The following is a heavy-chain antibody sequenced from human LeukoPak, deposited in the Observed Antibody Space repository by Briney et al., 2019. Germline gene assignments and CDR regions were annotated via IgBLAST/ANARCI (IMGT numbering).Heavy chain of an antibody. CDR2: ISSSSSYI. CDR3: ARETFCSSTTCPIGDHFDY. Sequence: GGSLRLSCAASGFTFRSYSMNWVRQAPGKGLGWVSSISSSSSYIYYADSLKGRFTISRDNAKNSLYLQMNSLRAEDTAVYYCARETFCSSTTCPIGDHFDYWGQGTLVTVSS. J-gene: IGHJ4*02. V-gene: IGHV3-21*01. CDR1: GFTFRSYS. D-gene: IGHD2-2*01.